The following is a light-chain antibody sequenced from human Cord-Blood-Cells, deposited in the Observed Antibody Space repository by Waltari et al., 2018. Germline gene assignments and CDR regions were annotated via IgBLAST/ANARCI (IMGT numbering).Light chain of an antibody. CDR3: AAWDDSLNGVV. CDR2: INK. J-gene: IGLJ2*01. Sequence: QPVLTPPPSASWPHGQWATIYCPCRSSHSGRNPVHWYPPLPGTAPKLLIFINKQRPSRLPDRFSGSKSGTSASLAISGLQCDDEADYYCAAWDDSLNGVVFGGGTKLTVL. CDR1: SSHSGRNP. V-gene: IGLV1-44*01.